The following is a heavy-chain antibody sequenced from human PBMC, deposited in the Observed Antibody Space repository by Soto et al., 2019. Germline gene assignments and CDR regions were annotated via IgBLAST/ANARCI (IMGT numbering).Heavy chain of an antibody. J-gene: IGHJ3*02. CDR2: IRSKGNSYAT. CDR1: GFTFSGSA. V-gene: IGHV3-73*01. CDR3: TRLLSDAFDI. Sequence: GGSLRLSCAASGFTFSGSAMHWVRQASGKGLEWVGRIRSKGNSYATAYAASVKGRFTISRDDSKNTAYLQMNSLKTEDTVVYYCTRLLSDAFDIWGQGTMVTVSS.